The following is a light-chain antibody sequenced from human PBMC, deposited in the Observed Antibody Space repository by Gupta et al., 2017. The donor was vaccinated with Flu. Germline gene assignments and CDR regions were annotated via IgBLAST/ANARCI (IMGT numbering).Light chain of an antibody. CDR1: QSINNKY. J-gene: IGKJ3*01. Sequence: IVLTQSPGTLSLSPGERATLACWASQSINNKYFAWYQQKTGQAPRRLIIGPSNRATGIPERRIGGGAATDYTRTNSRMEAEDGAGDYCQKYETESVSFGPGTRVEVK. CDR2: GPS. V-gene: IGKV3-20*01. CDR3: QKYETESVS.